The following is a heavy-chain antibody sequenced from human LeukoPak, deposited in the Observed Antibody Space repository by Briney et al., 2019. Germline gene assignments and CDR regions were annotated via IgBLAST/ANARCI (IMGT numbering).Heavy chain of an antibody. CDR2: INPSGGST. D-gene: IGHD3-10*01. CDR3: ARDLSTMAR. Sequence: EASVKVSCKASGYTFTSYYIHWVRQAPGQGLQWMGIINPSGGSTTYAQKFQGRVTMTRDTSTSTVYMYLSSLRSEDTAVYYCARDLSTMARWGQGTLVTVSS. V-gene: IGHV1-46*01. J-gene: IGHJ4*02. CDR1: GYTFTSYY.